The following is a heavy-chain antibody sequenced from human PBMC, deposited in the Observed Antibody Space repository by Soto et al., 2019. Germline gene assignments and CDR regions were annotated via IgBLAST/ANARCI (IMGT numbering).Heavy chain of an antibody. CDR2: IHYSGST. Sequence: QVQLQESGPGLVKPSETLSLTCTVSDGSISNYYWTWIRQPPGKELEWIGFIHYSGSTNYNPSLKSRLTISADTSKDQFSLKLTSVTAADTAVYYCARSTPRLGYCGSTSCFRFDPWGQGTLVTVSS. V-gene: IGHV4-59*12. D-gene: IGHD2-2*01. CDR3: ARSTPRLGYCGSTSCFRFDP. J-gene: IGHJ5*02. CDR1: DGSISNYY.